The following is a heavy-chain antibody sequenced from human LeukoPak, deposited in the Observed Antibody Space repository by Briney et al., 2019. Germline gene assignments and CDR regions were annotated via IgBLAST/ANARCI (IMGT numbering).Heavy chain of an antibody. CDR1: GYTFTSYG. D-gene: IGHD3-22*01. V-gene: IGHV1-18*01. J-gene: IGHJ1*01. CDR2: ISAYNGNT. CDR3: ARESPGRRYDSSGYRRAEYFQH. Sequence: ASVKVSCKASGYTFTSYGISWVRQAPGQGLEWMGWISAYNGNTNYAQKLHGRVTMTTDTSTSTAYMELRSLRSDDTAVYYCARESPGRRYDSSGYRRAEYFQHWGQGTLVTVSS.